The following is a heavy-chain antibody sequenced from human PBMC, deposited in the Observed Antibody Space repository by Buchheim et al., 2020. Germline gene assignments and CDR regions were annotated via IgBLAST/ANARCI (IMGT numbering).Heavy chain of an antibody. J-gene: IGHJ4*02. CDR1: GGSFSGYS. V-gene: IGHV4-34*01. CDR3: ARVSDCVWGSYRPFDY. Sequence: QVQLQQRGAGLLKPSEPLSLTCAVHGGSFSGYSWSWIRQPPGKGLEWFGEITHSGSTNYNPSLKSRVTISVDTSTNKCSLNLSSVTAADTAVYYCARVSDCVWGSYRPFDYWGQGTL. CDR2: ITHSGST. D-gene: IGHD3-16*02.